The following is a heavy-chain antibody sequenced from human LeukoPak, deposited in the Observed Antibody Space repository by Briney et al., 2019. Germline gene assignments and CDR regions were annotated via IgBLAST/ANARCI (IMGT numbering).Heavy chain of an antibody. CDR2: IYYSGST. V-gene: IGHV4-30-4*01. J-gene: IGHJ4*02. D-gene: IGHD6-6*01. Sequence: PSQTLSLTCTVSGGSISGGDYYWSWIRQPPGKGLEWIGYIYYSGSTYYNPSLKSRVTISVDTSKNQFSLKLSSVTAADTAVYYCARVASGSSISIFDYWGQGTLVTVSS. CDR3: ARVASGSSISIFDY. CDR1: GGSISGGDYY.